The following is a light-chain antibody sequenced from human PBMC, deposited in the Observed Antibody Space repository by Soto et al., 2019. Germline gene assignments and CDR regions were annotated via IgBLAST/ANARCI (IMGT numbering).Light chain of an antibody. CDR1: SGSIASNY. Sequence: NFMLTQPHSVSESPGKTVTISCTRSSGSIASNYVQWYQQRPGSAPTTVIYEDNQRPSGVPDRFSGSIDSSSNSASLTISGLKTEGEADYYCQSYDSSIVVFGGGTKLTVL. J-gene: IGLJ2*01. V-gene: IGLV6-57*04. CDR3: QSYDSSIVV. CDR2: EDN.